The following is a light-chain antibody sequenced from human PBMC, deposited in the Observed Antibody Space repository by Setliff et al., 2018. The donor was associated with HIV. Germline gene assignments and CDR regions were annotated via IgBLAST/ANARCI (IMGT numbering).Light chain of an antibody. J-gene: IGLJ1*01. V-gene: IGLV2-14*01. CDR1: SSDIGGYNY. CDR3: SSYRDTLEEV. Sequence: QSVLTQPASVSGSPGQSITISCTGTSSDIGGYNYVSWYQQLPGKAPKVLIYEVSNRPSGISNRFSGSKSGNTASLTISGLQAEDEADYYCSSYRDTLEEVFGTGTKVTVL. CDR2: EVS.